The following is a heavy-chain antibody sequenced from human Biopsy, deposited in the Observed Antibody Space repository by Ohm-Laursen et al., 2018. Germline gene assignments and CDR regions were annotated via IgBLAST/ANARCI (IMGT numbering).Heavy chain of an antibody. CDR3: ARDRMVTIITLVRADTFDI. V-gene: IGHV1-2*02. D-gene: IGHD3-10*01. CDR2: VNPNSGAT. Sequence: GASVKVSCKASGYTFTDYSLHWVRQAPGQGLAWMGWVNPNSGATNYAQKFQGRVTMTSDTSISTAYIELRRLISDDTAVYFCARDRMVTIITLVRADTFDIWGQGTLVSVSS. J-gene: IGHJ3*02. CDR1: GYTFTDYS.